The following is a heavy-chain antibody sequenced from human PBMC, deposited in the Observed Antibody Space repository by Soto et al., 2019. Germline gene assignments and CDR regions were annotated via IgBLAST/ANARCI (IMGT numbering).Heavy chain of an antibody. Sequence: GSLILSCAASGFTFSSYSMNWFLQAPGKGLEWVSSISSSSSYIYYADSVKGRFTISRDNAKNSLYLQMNSLRAEDTAVYYCASEGKLQDYDYVWGSYRRWGQGTLVTVSS. CDR3: ASEGKLQDYDYVWGSYRR. D-gene: IGHD3-16*02. V-gene: IGHV3-21*01. J-gene: IGHJ4*02. CDR1: GFTFSSYS. CDR2: ISSSSSYI.